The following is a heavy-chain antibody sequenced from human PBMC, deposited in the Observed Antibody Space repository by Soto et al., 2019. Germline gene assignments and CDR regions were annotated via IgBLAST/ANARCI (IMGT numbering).Heavy chain of an antibody. V-gene: IGHV4-4*07. CDR3: ARGGVTMIDPDAFDI. Sequence: SETLSLTCTVSGGSISSYYWSWIRQPAGKGLEWIGRIYTSGSTNYNPSLKSRVTMSVDTSKNQFSLELSSVTAADTAVYYCARGGVTMIDPDAFDIWGQGTMVTVS. CDR2: IYTSGST. J-gene: IGHJ3*02. CDR1: GGSISSYY. D-gene: IGHD3-22*01.